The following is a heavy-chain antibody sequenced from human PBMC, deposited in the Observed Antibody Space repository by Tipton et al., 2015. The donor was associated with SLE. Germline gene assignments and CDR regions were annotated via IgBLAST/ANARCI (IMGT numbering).Heavy chain of an antibody. CDR2: VYPGGTA. J-gene: IGHJ4*02. D-gene: IGHD2-2*01. CDR3: ARGLISCSSTSCYDGYFDY. CDR1: GYSISRGYY. V-gene: IGHV4-38-2*02. Sequence: TLSLTCTVSGYSISRGYYWGWIRQPPGGGLEWLGSVYPGGTAYYNPSLKSRVTVSVDTAKNQFSLKLTSVTAADTAVYYCARGLISCSSTSCYDGYFDYWGQGTLVTVSS.